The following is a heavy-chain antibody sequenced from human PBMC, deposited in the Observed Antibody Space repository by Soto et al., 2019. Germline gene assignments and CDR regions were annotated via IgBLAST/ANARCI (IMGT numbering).Heavy chain of an antibody. CDR3: AIRCGGNPDDWFDP. CDR2: IYPGDSET. V-gene: IGHV5-51*01. Sequence: GESLKISCKGSGYSFSNYWIVWVRQMPGKGLEWMGIIYPGDSETKYSPSFQGQVTISADKSINTAYLQWISLKASDTAMYYCAIRCGGNPDDWFDPCGQGTLVTVSS. D-gene: IGHD2-21*01. J-gene: IGHJ5*02. CDR1: GYSFSNYW.